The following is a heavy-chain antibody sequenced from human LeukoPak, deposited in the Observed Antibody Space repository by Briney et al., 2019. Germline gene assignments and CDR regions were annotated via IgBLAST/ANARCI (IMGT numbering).Heavy chain of an antibody. CDR2: IYYGGST. V-gene: IGHV4-59*01. J-gene: IGHJ3*02. Sequence: SETLSLTCTVSGGSISSYYWSWIRQPPGKGLEWIGYIYYGGSTNYNPSLKSRVTISVDTSKNQFSLKLSSVTAADTAVYYCARTHTDPSYYDILTGYYWGDAFDIWGQGTMVTVSS. D-gene: IGHD3-9*01. CDR3: ARTHTDPSYYDILTGYYWGDAFDI. CDR1: GGSISSYY.